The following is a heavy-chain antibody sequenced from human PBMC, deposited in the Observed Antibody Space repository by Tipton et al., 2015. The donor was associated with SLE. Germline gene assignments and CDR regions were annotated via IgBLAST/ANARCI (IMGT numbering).Heavy chain of an antibody. Sequence: TLSLTCTVSGGSISTNGFYWGWIRQPPGKGLEWIGSIYYSGNTYYNPSLKSRVTISLDMSKNHFSLGLTSVTAADTAVYYCASHYDGSGYSPLEHWGQGTLVTVSS. V-gene: IGHV4-39*07. CDR3: ASHYDGSGYSPLEH. J-gene: IGHJ1*01. CDR1: GGSISTNGFY. CDR2: IYYSGNT. D-gene: IGHD3-22*01.